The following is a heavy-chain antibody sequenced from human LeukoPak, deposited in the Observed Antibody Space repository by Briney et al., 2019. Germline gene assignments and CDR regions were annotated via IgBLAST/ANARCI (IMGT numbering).Heavy chain of an antibody. CDR1: GFTFSSYG. J-gene: IGHJ4*02. D-gene: IGHD3-10*01. V-gene: IGHV3-30*18. Sequence: GGSLRLSCAASGFTFSSYGVHWVRQAPGKGLEWVAVISYDGSNKYYADSVKGRFTISRDNSKNTLYLQMNSLRAEDTAVYYCAKDLDYYGSGSYYPPDYWGQGTLVTVSS. CDR2: ISYDGSNK. CDR3: AKDLDYYGSGSYYPPDY.